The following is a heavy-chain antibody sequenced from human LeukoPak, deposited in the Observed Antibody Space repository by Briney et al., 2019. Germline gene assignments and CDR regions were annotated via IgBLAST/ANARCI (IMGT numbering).Heavy chain of an antibody. J-gene: IGHJ4*02. CDR3: AGDEQPYSWKDLCDY. Sequence: ASVKVSCKASGYTFTNYYMHWVRQAPGQGLEWMGIINPSGGGTSYAQKFQGRVTMTRDTSTSTVYMEMSSLRSEDTAVYYCAGDEQPYSWKDLCDYWGQGTLVTVSS. V-gene: IGHV1-46*01. D-gene: IGHD1-20*01. CDR2: INPSGGGT. CDR1: GYTFTNYY.